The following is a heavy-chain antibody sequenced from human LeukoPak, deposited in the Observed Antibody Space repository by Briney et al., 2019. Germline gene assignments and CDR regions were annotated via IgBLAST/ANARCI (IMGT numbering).Heavy chain of an antibody. V-gene: IGHV4-34*01. CDR1: GGSFSGYY. D-gene: IGHD6-6*01. Sequence: SETLSLTCAVYGGSFSGYYWSWIRQPPGKGLEWIGEINHSGSTNYNPSLKSRVTMSVDTSKNQFSLKLSSVTAADTAVYYCARYIAARRVDYWGQGTLVTVSS. CDR2: INHSGST. CDR3: ARYIAARRVDY. J-gene: IGHJ4*02.